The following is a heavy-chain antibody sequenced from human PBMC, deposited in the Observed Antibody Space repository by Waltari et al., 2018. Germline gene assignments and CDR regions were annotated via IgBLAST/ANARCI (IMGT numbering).Heavy chain of an antibody. CDR2: TYYRSKWSN. D-gene: IGHD6-13*01. Sequence: QVQLQQSGPGLVKHSPTAALTRAVSGDSLSVNSAAAWNWLRQSPSRGLEWLGRTYYRSKWSNEYAVSVRSRITINPDTSKNQFSLHLNSVTPEDTAVYYCARGSSSSFDSWGQGILVTVSS. CDR3: ARGSSSSFDS. V-gene: IGHV6-1*01. CDR1: GDSLSVNSAAA. J-gene: IGHJ4*02.